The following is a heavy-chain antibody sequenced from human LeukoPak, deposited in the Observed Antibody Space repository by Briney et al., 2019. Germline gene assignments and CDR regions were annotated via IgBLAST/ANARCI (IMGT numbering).Heavy chain of an antibody. CDR3: VRGTGY. J-gene: IGHJ4*02. Sequence: RGSLRLSCSVSGFTFSTYIMRWVRQTPGERLEYVSAISSNGDNTYYADSVKGRFTISRDNSKNTLYLQMSSLRADDTAVYYCVRGTGYWGQGTLVTVSS. CDR1: GFTFSTYI. CDR2: ISSNGDNT. V-gene: IGHV3-64D*06.